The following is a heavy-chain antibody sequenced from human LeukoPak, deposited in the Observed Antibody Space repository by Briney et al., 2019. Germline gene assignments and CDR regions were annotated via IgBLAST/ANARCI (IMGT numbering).Heavy chain of an antibody. CDR2: IIPIFGTA. J-gene: IGHJ5*02. D-gene: IGHD4-17*01. CDR3: AREEAPVTAPYNWFHP. V-gene: IGHV1-69*13. Sequence: SVKVSCKASGGTFSSYAISWVRQAPGQGLEWMGGIIPIFGTANYAQKFQGRVTITADESTSTAYMGLSSLRSEDTAVYYCAREEAPVTAPYNWFHPWGQGPLVTVSS. CDR1: GGTFSSYA.